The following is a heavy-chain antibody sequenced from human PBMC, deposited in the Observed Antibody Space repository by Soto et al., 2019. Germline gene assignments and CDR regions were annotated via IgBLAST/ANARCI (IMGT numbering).Heavy chain of an antibody. CDR3: ARSRDWERLLRIDY. D-gene: IGHD1-26*01. V-gene: IGHV3-23*01. CDR2: ISGSGGST. Sequence: EVQLLESGGGLVQPGGSLRLSCAASGFTFSSYAMSWVRQAPGKGLEWVSAISGSGGSTYYADSVKGRFTISRDNSKNTLYLQMNGLGAEDTAVYYCARSRDWERLLRIDYWGQGTLVTVSS. J-gene: IGHJ4*02. CDR1: GFTFSSYA.